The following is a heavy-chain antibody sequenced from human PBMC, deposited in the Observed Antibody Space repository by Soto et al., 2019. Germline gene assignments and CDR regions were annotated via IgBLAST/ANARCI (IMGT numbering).Heavy chain of an antibody. D-gene: IGHD3-3*01. CDR3: ARGGYDFWSIQEPRD. CDR2: IWYDGSNK. CDR1: GFTFSSYG. V-gene: IGHV3-33*01. Sequence: GESLRLSCAASGFTFSSYGMHWVRQAPGKGLEWVAVIWYDGSNKYYADSVKGRFTISRDNSKNTLYLQMNSLRAEDTAVYYCARGGYDFWSIQEPRDWGQGTLVTVSS. J-gene: IGHJ4*02.